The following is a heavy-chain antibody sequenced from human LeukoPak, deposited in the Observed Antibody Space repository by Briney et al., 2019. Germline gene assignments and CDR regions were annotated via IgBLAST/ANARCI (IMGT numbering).Heavy chain of an antibody. D-gene: IGHD6-13*01. CDR1: GYTFTSYG. CDR2: ISAYNGNT. V-gene: IGHV1-18*01. J-gene: IGHJ4*02. Sequence: ASVKVSCKASGYTFTSYGFSWVRQAPGQGLEWMGWISAYNGNTKYAQKFQGRITMTTDTSTSTANMELRSPRSDDTAVYYCARDHSSSCQLLDYWGQGTLVTISS. CDR3: ARDHSSSCQLLDY.